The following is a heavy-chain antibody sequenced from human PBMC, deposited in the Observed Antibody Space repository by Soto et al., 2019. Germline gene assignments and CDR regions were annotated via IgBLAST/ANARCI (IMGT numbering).Heavy chain of an antibody. J-gene: IGHJ6*02. CDR1: GGSLSSYY. Sequence: XTLSLPCTVSGGSLSSYYWSWIRQPAGKGLELIGRIYTSGSTNYNPSLKSRVTMSVDTSKNQFSLKLSSVTAADTAVYYCARGEGYCPSTSCRFSSHFYYYGMDVWGQGTTVTVSS. D-gene: IGHD2-2*01. V-gene: IGHV4-4*07. CDR2: IYTSGST. CDR3: ARGEGYCPSTSCRFSSHFYYYGMDV.